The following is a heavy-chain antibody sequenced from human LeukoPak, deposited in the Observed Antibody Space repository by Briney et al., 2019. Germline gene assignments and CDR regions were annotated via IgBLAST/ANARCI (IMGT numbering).Heavy chain of an antibody. Sequence: GESLKISCQGSGYSFTSYWIGWVRQMPGKGLEWMGIIYPGDSDTRYSPSFQGQVTISADKSISTAYLQWSSLKASDTAMYYCARQGIGYCSSTSCSSYYYYYYMDVWGKGTTVTVSS. J-gene: IGHJ6*03. V-gene: IGHV5-51*01. CDR3: ARQGIGYCSSTSCSSYYYYYYMDV. D-gene: IGHD2-2*01. CDR1: GYSFTSYW. CDR2: IYPGDSDT.